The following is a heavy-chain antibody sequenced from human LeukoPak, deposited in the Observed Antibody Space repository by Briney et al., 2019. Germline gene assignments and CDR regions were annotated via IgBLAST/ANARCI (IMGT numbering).Heavy chain of an antibody. Sequence: SETMSLTCAVSGYSISSGYYWDWIRQPPGKGLEWIGSIYHSGSTYYTPSLKSRVTISVDTSKNQFSLKLSSVTAADTAVYYCARASTMVRGVIPLLGGFDYWGQGTLVTVSS. D-gene: IGHD3-10*01. J-gene: IGHJ4*02. CDR2: IYHSGST. V-gene: IGHV4-38-2*01. CDR3: ARASTMVRGVIPLLGGFDY. CDR1: GYSISSGYY.